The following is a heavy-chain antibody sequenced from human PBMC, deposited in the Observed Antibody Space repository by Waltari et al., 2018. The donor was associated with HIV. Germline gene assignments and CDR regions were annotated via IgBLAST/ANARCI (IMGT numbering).Heavy chain of an antibody. CDR1: GGSISSSSYY. Sequence: QLQLQESGPGLVKPSETLSLTCTVSGGSISSSSYYWGWIRQPPGKGLEWIGSICYSGSTYYNPSLKSRVTISVDTSKNQFSLKLSSVTAADTAVYYCASPIVVGALGYGMDVWGQGTTVTVSS. V-gene: IGHV4-39*01. D-gene: IGHD2-2*01. J-gene: IGHJ6*02. CDR2: ICYSGST. CDR3: ASPIVVGALGYGMDV.